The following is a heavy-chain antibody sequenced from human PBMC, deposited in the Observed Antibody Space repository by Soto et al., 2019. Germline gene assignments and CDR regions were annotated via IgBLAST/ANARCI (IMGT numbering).Heavy chain of an antibody. CDR2: VSGSGSST. D-gene: IGHD3-22*01. J-gene: IGHJ3*02. CDR3: AKGSLSSDYPIVSIDI. CDR1: GFTFRSYA. Sequence: PGGSLRLSCAASGFTFRSYAMSWVRQAPGKGLEWVSAVSGSGSSTYYADSVKGRFTVSRDNSKSTLYLQMNSLRAEDTAVYFCAKGSLSSDYPIVSIDIWGQGTMVTVSS. V-gene: IGHV3-23*01.